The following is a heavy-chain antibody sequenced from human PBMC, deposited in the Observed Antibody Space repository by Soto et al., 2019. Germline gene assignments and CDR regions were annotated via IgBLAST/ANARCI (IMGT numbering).Heavy chain of an antibody. V-gene: IGHV3-9*01. D-gene: IGHD3-10*01. CDR1: GFTFDDYA. CDR3: ATIPLYGSGFDC. Sequence: EVQLVESGGGLVQPGGSLRLSCAASGFTFDDYAIHWVRHTPGKGLEWVSGISWNGAATGYADSVKGRFTISRDNAKNALYLQMTSLRNEDTTIYYCATIPLYGSGFDCWGQGTLVSVSS. J-gene: IGHJ4*02. CDR2: ISWNGAAT.